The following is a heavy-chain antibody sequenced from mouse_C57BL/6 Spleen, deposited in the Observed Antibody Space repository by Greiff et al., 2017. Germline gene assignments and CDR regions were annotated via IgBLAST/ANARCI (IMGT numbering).Heavy chain of an antibody. J-gene: IGHJ2*01. CDR3: ARPYDYDGGVFDY. D-gene: IGHD2-4*01. V-gene: IGHV1-80*01. Sequence: VQLQQSGAELVKPGASVKISCKASGYAFSSYWMNWVKQRPGKGLEWIGQIYPGDGDTNYNGKFKGKATLTADKSSSTAYMQLSSLTSEDSAVYFCARPYDYDGGVFDYWGQGTTLTVSS. CDR1: GYAFSSYW. CDR2: IYPGDGDT.